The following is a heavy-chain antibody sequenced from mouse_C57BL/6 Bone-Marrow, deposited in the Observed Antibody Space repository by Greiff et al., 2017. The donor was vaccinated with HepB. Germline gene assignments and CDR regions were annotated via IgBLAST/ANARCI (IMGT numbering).Heavy chain of an antibody. CDR3: TFTTVKGGYFDV. CDR1: GFTFSNYW. D-gene: IGHD1-1*01. CDR2: IRLKSDNYAT. Sequence: EVKLEESGGGLVQPGGSMKLSCVASGFTFSNYWMNWVRQSPEKGPEWVAQIRLKSDNYATHYDESVKGRFTISRDDSKSSVYLQMNNLRAEDTGMYYCTFTTVKGGYFDVWGTGTTVTVSS. V-gene: IGHV6-3*01. J-gene: IGHJ1*03.